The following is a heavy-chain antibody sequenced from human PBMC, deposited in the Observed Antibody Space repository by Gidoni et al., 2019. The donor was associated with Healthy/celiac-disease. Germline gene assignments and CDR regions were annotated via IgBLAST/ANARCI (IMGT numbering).Heavy chain of an antibody. Sequence: QVQLVQSGAEVKKPGASVKVSCKSSGYAFTSYAMHWVRQPPGQRLEWMGWINAGNGNTKYSRKFQGRVTITRDTSASTAYMELSSLRSEDTAVYYCARDIAARPYYYYYGMDVWGQGTTVTVSS. CDR1: GYAFTSYA. CDR2: INAGNGNT. J-gene: IGHJ6*02. V-gene: IGHV1-3*01. D-gene: IGHD6-6*01. CDR3: ARDIAARPYYYYYGMDV.